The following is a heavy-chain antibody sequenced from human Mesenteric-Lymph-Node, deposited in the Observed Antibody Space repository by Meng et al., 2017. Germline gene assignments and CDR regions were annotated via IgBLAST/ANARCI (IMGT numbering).Heavy chain of an antibody. Sequence: GETLKISCAASGFTFSSYGMHWVRQAPGKGLEWVAVIGYDGSNKYYADSVKGRFTISRDNSKNTLYLQMNSLRAEDTVVYYCARAPLRGVIITAPQDYWGQGTLVTVSS. J-gene: IGHJ4*02. D-gene: IGHD3-10*01. CDR3: ARAPLRGVIITAPQDY. V-gene: IGHV3-33*01. CDR1: GFTFSSYG. CDR2: IGYDGSNK.